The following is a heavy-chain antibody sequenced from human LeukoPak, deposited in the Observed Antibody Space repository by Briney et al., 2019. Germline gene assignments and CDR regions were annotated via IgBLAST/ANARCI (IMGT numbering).Heavy chain of an antibody. Sequence: GGSLRLSCAASGFTFSSYSVNWVRQAPGKGLEWVGRIKSKTDGGTTDYAAPVKGRFTISRDDSRATLYLQMNSLKTEDTAFYYCTTVDYSNFVSGYWGQGTLVTVSS. V-gene: IGHV3-15*01. J-gene: IGHJ4*02. CDR1: GFTFSSYS. D-gene: IGHD4-11*01. CDR2: IKSKTDGGTT. CDR3: TTVDYSNFVSGY.